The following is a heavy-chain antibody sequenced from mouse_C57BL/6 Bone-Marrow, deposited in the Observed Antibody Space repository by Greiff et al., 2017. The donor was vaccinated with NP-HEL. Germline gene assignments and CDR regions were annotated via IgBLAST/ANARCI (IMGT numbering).Heavy chain of an antibody. Sequence: QVQLQQSGAELVKPGASVKLSCKASGYTFTSYWMHWVKQRPGQGLEWIGMIHPNSGSTNYNEKFKSKATLTVDKSSSTAYMQLSSLTSEDSAVYYCARRVYYYGSSYVFDYWGQGTTLTVSS. J-gene: IGHJ2*01. CDR3: ARRVYYYGSSYVFDY. D-gene: IGHD1-1*01. V-gene: IGHV1-64*01. CDR2: IHPNSGST. CDR1: GYTFTSYW.